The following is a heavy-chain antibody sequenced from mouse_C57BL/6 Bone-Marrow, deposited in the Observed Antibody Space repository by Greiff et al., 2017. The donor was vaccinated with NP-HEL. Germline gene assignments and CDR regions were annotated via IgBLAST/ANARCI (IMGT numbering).Heavy chain of an antibody. V-gene: IGHV1-50*01. J-gene: IGHJ3*01. Sequence: QVQLKQPGAELVKPGASVKLSCKASGYTFTSYWMQWVKQRPGQGLEWIGGIDPSDSYTNYNQKFKGKATLTVDTSSSTAYMQLSSLTSEDSAVYYCARSGAWFAYWGQGTLVTVSA. CDR1: GYTFTSYW. CDR2: IDPSDSYT. CDR3: ARSGAWFAY.